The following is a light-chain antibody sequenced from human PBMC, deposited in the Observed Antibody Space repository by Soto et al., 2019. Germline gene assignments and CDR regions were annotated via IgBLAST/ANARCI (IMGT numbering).Light chain of an antibody. CDR1: SSDVGGYDY. J-gene: IGLJ1*01. CDR3: SSYSNSTAYL. V-gene: IGLV2-14*01. CDR2: EVS. Sequence: QSVLTQPASVSGSPGQSITISCTGTSSDVGGYDYXSWYQLHXGKAPKLMIFEVSNRPSGVSYRFSASNSGNTASLTISFLQVEDEADYFCSSYSNSTAYLFGTGNKVTV.